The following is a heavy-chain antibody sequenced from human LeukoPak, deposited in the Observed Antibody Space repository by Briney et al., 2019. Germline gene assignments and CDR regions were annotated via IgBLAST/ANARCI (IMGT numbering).Heavy chain of an antibody. Sequence: GASVKVSCKASGYTFTGYYMHWVRQAPGQGLEWMGWINPNSGGTNYAQKFQGRVTMTRDTSISTAYMELSRLRSDDTAVYYCASLGYCSSTSCHPYYYYYGMDAWGQGTTVTVSS. CDR1: GYTFTGYY. CDR2: INPNSGGT. CDR3: ASLGYCSSTSCHPYYYYYGMDA. V-gene: IGHV1-2*02. D-gene: IGHD2-2*01. J-gene: IGHJ6*02.